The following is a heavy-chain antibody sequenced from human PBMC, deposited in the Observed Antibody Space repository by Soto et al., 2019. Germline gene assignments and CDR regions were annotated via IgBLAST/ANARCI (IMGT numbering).Heavy chain of an antibody. CDR2: ISSSYYI. D-gene: IGHD2-21*02. Sequence: EVQLVESGGGLVKPGGSLRLSCAASGFTFSSYTMKWVRQAPGKGLEWVAFISSSYYIKYADSVKGRFTISRDNAKNSLYLQMNSLRAEDTAVYYCARGDVVVLTATSNFDYWGQGTLVTVSS. CDR1: GFTFSSYT. J-gene: IGHJ4*02. V-gene: IGHV3-21*01. CDR3: ARGDVVVLTATSNFDY.